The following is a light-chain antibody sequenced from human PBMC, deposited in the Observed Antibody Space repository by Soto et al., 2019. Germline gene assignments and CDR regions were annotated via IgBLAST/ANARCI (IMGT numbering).Light chain of an antibody. CDR1: SSDVGGYNY. CDR3: SSYTSSSTVI. CDR2: DVS. J-gene: IGLJ2*01. Sequence: QSALTQPASVSGSPGQSIAISCTGSSSDVGGYNYVSWYQQHSGKAPKLMIYDVSNRPSGVSDRFSGSKSGNTASLTISGLQAEDEAGYYCSSYTSSSTVIFGGGTKLTVL. V-gene: IGLV2-14*01.